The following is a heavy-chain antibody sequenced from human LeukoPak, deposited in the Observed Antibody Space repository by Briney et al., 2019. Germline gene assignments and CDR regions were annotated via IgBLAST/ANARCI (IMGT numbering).Heavy chain of an antibody. V-gene: IGHV3-53*01. Sequence: GGSLRLSCAASGFTVSSNYMSWVRQAPGKGLEWVSVIYSGGSTYYEDSVKGRFTISRDNAKNSLYLQMNSLRAEDTAVYYCARELVMSGSSGHYYYYMDVWGKGTTVTVSS. J-gene: IGHJ6*03. D-gene: IGHD3-10*01. CDR3: ARELVMSGSSGHYYYYMDV. CDR2: IYSGGST. CDR1: GFTVSSNY.